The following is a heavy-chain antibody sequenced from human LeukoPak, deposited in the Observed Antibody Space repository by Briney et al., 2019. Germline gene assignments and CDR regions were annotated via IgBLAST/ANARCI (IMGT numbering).Heavy chain of an antibody. CDR3: ARLSGPGNFDY. CDR1: GLTLSSYS. Sequence: PGGSLRLSCAASGLTLSSYSMNWVRQAPGKGLEWVSYISSSRSTIYYADSVKGRFTISRDNAKNSLYLQMNSLRAEDTAVYYCARLSGPGNFDYWGQGTLVTVSS. V-gene: IGHV3-48*01. CDR2: ISSSRSTI. J-gene: IGHJ4*02. D-gene: IGHD1-1*01.